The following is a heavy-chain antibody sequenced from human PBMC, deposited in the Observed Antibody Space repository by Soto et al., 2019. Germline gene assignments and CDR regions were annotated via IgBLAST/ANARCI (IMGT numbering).Heavy chain of an antibody. V-gene: IGHV1-58*01. Sequence: SVKVSCKASGFTFTSSAVQWVRQARGQRLEWIGWIVVGSGNTNYAQKFQERVTITRDMSTSTAYMELSSLRSEDTAVYYCAAFHRYGDYDFDYWGQGTLVTVS. CDR2: IVVGSGNT. D-gene: IGHD4-17*01. CDR3: AAFHRYGDYDFDY. CDR1: GFTFTSSA. J-gene: IGHJ4*02.